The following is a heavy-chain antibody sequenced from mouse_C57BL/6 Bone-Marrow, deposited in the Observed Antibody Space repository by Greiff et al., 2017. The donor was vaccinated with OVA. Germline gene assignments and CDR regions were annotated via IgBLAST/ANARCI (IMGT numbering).Heavy chain of an antibody. CDR3: ARHRGITTVVAKDYFDY. D-gene: IGHD1-1*01. V-gene: IGHV5-6*02. Sequence: DVKLVESGGDLVKPGGSLKLSCAASGFTFSSYGMSWVRQTPDKRLEWVATISSGGSYTYYPDSVKGRFTISRDNAKNTLYLQMSSLKSEDTAMYYCARHRGITTVVAKDYFDYWGQGTTLTVSS. CDR2: ISSGGSYT. J-gene: IGHJ2*01. CDR1: GFTFSSYG.